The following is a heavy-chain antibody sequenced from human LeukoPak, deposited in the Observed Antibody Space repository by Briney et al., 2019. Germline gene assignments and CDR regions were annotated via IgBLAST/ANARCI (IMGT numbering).Heavy chain of an antibody. CDR1: GVSISSGGYY. CDR2: IYYSGST. J-gene: IGHJ6*02. V-gene: IGHV4-61*08. CDR3: ARDNWNYGSSMDV. Sequence: SETLSLTCTVSGVSISSGGYYWSWIRQPPGKGLEWIGYIYYSGSTNYNPSLKSRVTISVDTSKNQLSLKLSSVTAADTAVYHCARDNWNYGSSMDVWGQGTTVTVSS. D-gene: IGHD1-7*01.